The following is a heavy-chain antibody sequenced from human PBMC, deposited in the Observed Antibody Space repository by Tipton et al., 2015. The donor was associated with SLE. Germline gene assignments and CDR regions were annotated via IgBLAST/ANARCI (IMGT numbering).Heavy chain of an antibody. CDR3: ARDKAADY. CDR2: ISGGSTGT. D-gene: IGHD6-25*01. CDR1: GFTFSSYA. J-gene: IGHJ4*02. V-gene: IGHV3-23*01. Sequence: SLRLSCTASGFTFSSYAMSWVRQSPVKGLEWVSGISGGSTGTYYADSVNGRFTISRDDSKNTLYLQMNSLRAEDTAVYYCARDKAADYWGQGTLVTVSS.